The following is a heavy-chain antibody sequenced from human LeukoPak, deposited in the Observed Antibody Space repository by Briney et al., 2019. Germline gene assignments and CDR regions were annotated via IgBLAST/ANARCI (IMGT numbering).Heavy chain of an antibody. CDR1: GYTFTSYD. CDR3: ARSLSSSWYVYYYYYMDV. J-gene: IGHJ6*03. D-gene: IGHD6-13*01. Sequence: GASVKVSCKASGYTFTSYDINWVRQATGQGLEWMGWMNPNSGNTGYAQKFQGRVTITRNTSISTAYMELSSLRSEDTAAYYCARSLSSSWYVYYYYYMDVWGKGTTVTVSS. CDR2: MNPNSGNT. V-gene: IGHV1-8*03.